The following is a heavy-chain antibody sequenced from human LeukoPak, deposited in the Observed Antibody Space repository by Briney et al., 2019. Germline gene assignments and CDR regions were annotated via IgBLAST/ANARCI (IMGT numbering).Heavy chain of an antibody. CDR2: IYPGDSDT. Sequence: GESLKISCKGSGYSFTSYWIGWVRQMPGKGLEWMGIIYPGDSDTGYSPSFQGQVTISADKSISTAYLQWSSLKASDTAMYYCARLLLSPYYYYGMDVWGQGTTVTVSS. D-gene: IGHD3-10*01. CDR3: ARLLLSPYYYYGMDV. J-gene: IGHJ6*02. CDR1: GYSFTSYW. V-gene: IGHV5-51*01.